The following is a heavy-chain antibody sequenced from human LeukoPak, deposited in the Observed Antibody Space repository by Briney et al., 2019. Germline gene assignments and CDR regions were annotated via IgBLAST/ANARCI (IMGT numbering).Heavy chain of an antibody. V-gene: IGHV3-48*01. CDR2: ISSSSSTI. CDR3: ARDRGYSYGYVFDY. D-gene: IGHD5-18*01. J-gene: IGHJ4*02. Sequence: GGSLRLSCAASGFTLSSYSMNWVRQAPGKGLEWVSYISSSSSTIYYADSVKGRFTISRDNAKNSLYLQMNSLRAEDTAVYYCARDRGYSYGYVFDYWGQGTLVTVSS. CDR1: GFTLSSYS.